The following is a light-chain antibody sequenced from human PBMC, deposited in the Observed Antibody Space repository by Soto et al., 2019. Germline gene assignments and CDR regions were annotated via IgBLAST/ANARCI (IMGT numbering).Light chain of an antibody. CDR3: MQDSDSKT. CDR1: QSLVHSDGNTY. J-gene: IGKJ2*01. V-gene: IGKV2-30*02. CDR2: KVS. Sequence: DVVMTQSPLSLPVTLGQPASISCRSSQSLVHSDGNTYLHWFQQRPGQSPRRLIYKVSIRDSGVPDRFRGSGSGTYFTLRISKVEAEDLGVYYCMQDSDSKTFGQGTRLELK.